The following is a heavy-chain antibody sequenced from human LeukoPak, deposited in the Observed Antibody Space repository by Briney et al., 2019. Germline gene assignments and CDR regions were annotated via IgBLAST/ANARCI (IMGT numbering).Heavy chain of an antibody. CDR1: GFTVSSNY. J-gene: IGHJ4*02. D-gene: IGHD3-10*01. CDR2: IYSGGST. Sequence: GGSLRLSCAASGFTVSSNYMSWVRQAPGKGLEWVSVIYSGGSTYYADSVKGRFTISRDNSKNTLYLQMNSLRAEDTAVYYCARPLSRYYYQSTGDGYWGRGTLVTVSS. CDR3: ARPLSRYYYQSTGDGY. V-gene: IGHV3-66*04.